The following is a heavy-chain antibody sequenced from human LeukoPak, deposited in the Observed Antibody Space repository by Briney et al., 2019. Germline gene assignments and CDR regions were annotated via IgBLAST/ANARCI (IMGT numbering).Heavy chain of an antibody. CDR2: INPNSGGT. CDR3: ASTLRDFWSGYYPLDY. V-gene: IGHV1-2*02. CDR1: GYTFTGYY. D-gene: IGHD3-3*01. Sequence: ASVKVSCKASGYTFTGYYMHWVRQAPGQGLEWMGWINPNSGGTNYAQKFQGRVTMTRDTSISTAYMELSRLRSDDTAVYYCASTLRDFWSGYYPLDYWGQGTLVTVSP. J-gene: IGHJ4*02.